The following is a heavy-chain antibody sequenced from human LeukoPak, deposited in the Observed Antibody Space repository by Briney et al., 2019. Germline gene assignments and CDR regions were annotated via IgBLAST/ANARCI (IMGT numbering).Heavy chain of an antibody. CDR2: INPSGGGT. V-gene: IGHV1-46*01. J-gene: IGHJ4*02. CDR3: ARGAYGDPTSFDY. Sequence: ASVKVSCKASGYTFINYYMYWVRQAPGQGLEWMGMINPSGGGTSYAQKFQGRVTMTRDTSTRTVYMEVSSLKPEDTAVYYCARGAYGDPTSFDYWGQGTLVTVSS. D-gene: IGHD4-17*01. CDR1: GYTFINYY.